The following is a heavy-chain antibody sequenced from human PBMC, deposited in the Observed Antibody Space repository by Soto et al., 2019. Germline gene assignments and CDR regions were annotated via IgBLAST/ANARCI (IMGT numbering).Heavy chain of an antibody. D-gene: IGHD3-22*01. CDR1: GGSISSGGYS. Sequence: SETLSLTCAVSGGSISSGGYSWSWIRQPPGKGLEWIGYIYYSGSTYYNPSLKSRVTISVDTSKNQFSLKLSSVTAADTAVYYWARRQSYGSSGYYYYWGQGTLVTVSS. CDR3: ARRQSYGSSGYYYY. V-gene: IGHV4-30-2*03. J-gene: IGHJ4*02. CDR2: IYYSGST.